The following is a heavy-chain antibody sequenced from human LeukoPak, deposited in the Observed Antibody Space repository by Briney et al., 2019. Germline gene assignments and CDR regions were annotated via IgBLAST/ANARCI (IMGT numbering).Heavy chain of an antibody. J-gene: IGHJ3*02. Sequence: SETLSLTCTVSGGSISSGDYYWSWIRQPPGKGLEWIGYIYYSGSTYYNPSLKSRVTISVDTSKNQFSLKLSSVTAADTAVYYCARLINYYDSAYGKDAFDIWGQGTMVTVSS. CDR3: ARLINYYDSAYGKDAFDI. CDR1: GGSISSGDYY. CDR2: IYYSGST. D-gene: IGHD3-22*01. V-gene: IGHV4-30-4*01.